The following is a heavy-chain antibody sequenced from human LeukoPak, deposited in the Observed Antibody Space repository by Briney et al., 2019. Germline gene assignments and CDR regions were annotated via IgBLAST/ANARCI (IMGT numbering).Heavy chain of an antibody. J-gene: IGHJ5*02. V-gene: IGHV1-2*02. CDR3: ARGRAAAKLVGDWFDP. D-gene: IGHD6-13*01. CDR2: INPNSGGR. CDR1: GYTFTGYY. Sequence: EASVKVSCKASGYTFTGYYMHWVRQAPGPGLEWMGWINPNSGGRNYAQKFQGRVTMTRDTSISTAYMELSRLRSDDTAVYYCARGRAAAKLVGDWFDPWGQGTLVTVSS.